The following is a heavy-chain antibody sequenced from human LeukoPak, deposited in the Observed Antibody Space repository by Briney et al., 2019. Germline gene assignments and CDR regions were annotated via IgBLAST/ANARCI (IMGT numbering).Heavy chain of an antibody. CDR2: IKEDGSEK. CDR1: GFTFSNAW. V-gene: IGHV3-7*01. CDR3: AREYCSGSSCYTKGFDY. Sequence: GGSLRLSCAASGFTFSNAWMSWVRQAPGKGLEWVANIKEDGSEKHYVDSVKGRLTISRDNAKKSVFLQMNSLRAEDTGVYYCAREYCSGSSCYTKGFDYWGQGTLVTVSS. J-gene: IGHJ4*02. D-gene: IGHD2-2*02.